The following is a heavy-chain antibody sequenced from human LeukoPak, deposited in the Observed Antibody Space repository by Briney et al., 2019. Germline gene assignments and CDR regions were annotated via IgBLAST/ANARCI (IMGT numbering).Heavy chain of an antibody. J-gene: IGHJ6*03. V-gene: IGHV4-38-2*01. CDR1: GYSISSGYC. CDR3: ARHGGYCSSASCYQSNYYYYYMDV. Sequence: PSETLSLTCAVSGYSISSGYCWGWIRQPPGKGLEWIGSIYHSGSTYYNPSLKSRVTISVDTSKNQFSLKLSSVTAADTAVYYCARHGGYCSSASCYQSNYYYYYMDVWGKGTTVTVSS. D-gene: IGHD2-2*01. CDR2: IYHSGST.